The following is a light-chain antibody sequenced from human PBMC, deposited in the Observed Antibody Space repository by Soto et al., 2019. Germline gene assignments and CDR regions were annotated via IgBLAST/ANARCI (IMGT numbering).Light chain of an antibody. CDR2: EVN. Sequence: QSALTQPPSASGSPGQSVTISCTGTSSDVGGYKYVSWYQQHPGKAPKLMIFEVNKRPSGVPDRFSGYKSGNTASLTVSGHHAEDEADYYCSSYAGINNLGVFGTGTKLTVL. CDR1: SSDVGGYKY. CDR3: SSYAGINNLGV. V-gene: IGLV2-8*01. J-gene: IGLJ1*01.